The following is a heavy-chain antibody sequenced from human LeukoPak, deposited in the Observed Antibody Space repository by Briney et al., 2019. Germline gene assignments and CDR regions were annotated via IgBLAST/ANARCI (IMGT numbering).Heavy chain of an antibody. D-gene: IGHD3-9*01. CDR1: GFTFSSYW. CDR3: ARKTHMTGTYAFDI. J-gene: IGHJ3*02. V-gene: IGHV3-7*01. Sequence: GGSLRLSCAASGFTFSSYWMTWVRQAPGKGLEWVTNIKQDGSEKYYVDSVKGRFTISRDNAKNSLYLQMNSLRAEDTAVYYCARKTHMTGTYAFDIWGQGTVVTVSS. CDR2: IKQDGSEK.